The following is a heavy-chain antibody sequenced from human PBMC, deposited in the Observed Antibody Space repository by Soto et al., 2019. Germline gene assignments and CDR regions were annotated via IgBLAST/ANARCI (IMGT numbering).Heavy chain of an antibody. Sequence: SETLSLTCAVSGYSISSGSYWGWIRQPPGKGLEWIGIISHSGSTYYNPSLKSRLTISVDTSKNQFSLKLSSVTAADTAVYYCAGARRGYSYGDFDYWGQGTLVTVSS. V-gene: IGHV4-38-2*01. J-gene: IGHJ4*02. CDR1: GYSISSGSY. D-gene: IGHD5-18*01. CDR3: AGARRGYSYGDFDY. CDR2: ISHSGST.